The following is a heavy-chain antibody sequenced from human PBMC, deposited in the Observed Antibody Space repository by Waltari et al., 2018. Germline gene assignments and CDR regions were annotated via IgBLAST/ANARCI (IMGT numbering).Heavy chain of an antibody. D-gene: IGHD2-15*01. CDR2: FDPEYGEA. V-gene: IGHV1-24*01. CDR3: TRDRVGYCSGGTCYSRWFDP. Sequence: QVQLVQSGAEVKKPGASVKVSCRVSGYSLTESALPWVRQAPGKGLEGLGGFDPEYGEAVYEQEFKGRVTMTEDTSNDTSYMELSSLTYEDTAVYYCTRDRVGYCSGGTCYSRWFDPWGQGTLVTVSS. J-gene: IGHJ5*02. CDR1: GYSLTESA.